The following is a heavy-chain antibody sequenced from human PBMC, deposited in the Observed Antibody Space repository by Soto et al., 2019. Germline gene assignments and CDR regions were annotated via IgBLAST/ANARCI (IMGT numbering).Heavy chain of an antibody. J-gene: IGHJ4*02. CDR3: TGQVASGY. CDR2: ISSDGNTK. D-gene: IGHD2-8*02. CDR1: GFTFSNSG. Sequence: QVPLVESGGGVVQPGRSLRLSCAASGFTFSNSGMHWVRQAPGKGLEWVAVISSDGNTKYYADSVKGRFPISRDNSKNTLYLEMNGLRADDAALYYCTGQVASGYWGQGTLVTVSS. V-gene: IGHV3-30*03.